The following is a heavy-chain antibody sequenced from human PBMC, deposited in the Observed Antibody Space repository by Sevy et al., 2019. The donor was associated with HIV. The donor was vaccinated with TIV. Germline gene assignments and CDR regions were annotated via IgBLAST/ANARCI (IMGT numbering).Heavy chain of an antibody. CDR1: GFTFSDYY. CDR3: ARDQRYCSGGSCYSSAFDI. CDR2: ISSSSSYT. D-gene: IGHD2-15*01. Sequence: GGSLRLSCADSGFTFSDYYMSWIRQAPGKGLEWVSYISSSSSYTNYADSVKGRFTISRDNAKNSLYLQMNSLRAEGTAVYYCARDQRYCSGGSCYSSAFDIWGQGTMVTVSS. J-gene: IGHJ3*02. V-gene: IGHV3-11*06.